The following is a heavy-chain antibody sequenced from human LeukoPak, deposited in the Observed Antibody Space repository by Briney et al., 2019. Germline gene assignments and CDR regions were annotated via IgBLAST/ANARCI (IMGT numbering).Heavy chain of an antibody. J-gene: IGHJ4*02. CDR2: IRSEAYGGTP. V-gene: IGHV3-49*04. CDR1: GFTFSSYG. CDR3: TRDQTPYY. Sequence: GGSLRLSCAASGFTFSSYGMHWVRQAPGKGLEWVGFIRSEAYGGTPEYAASVKGRFTISRDDSKSIAYLQMNSLKTEDTAVYYCTRDQTPYYWGQGTLVTVSS.